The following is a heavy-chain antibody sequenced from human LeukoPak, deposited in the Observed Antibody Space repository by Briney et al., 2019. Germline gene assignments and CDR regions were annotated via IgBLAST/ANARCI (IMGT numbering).Heavy chain of an antibody. Sequence: GASVKVSCKASGYTLTGYYMHWVRQAPGQGLEWMGIINPSGGSTSYAQKFQGRVTMTRDMSTSTVYMELSSLRSEDTAVYYCARDVVVTAPHNNWFDPWGQGTLVTVSS. CDR2: INPSGGST. V-gene: IGHV1-46*01. J-gene: IGHJ5*02. D-gene: IGHD2-21*02. CDR3: ARDVVVTAPHNNWFDP. CDR1: GYTLTGYY.